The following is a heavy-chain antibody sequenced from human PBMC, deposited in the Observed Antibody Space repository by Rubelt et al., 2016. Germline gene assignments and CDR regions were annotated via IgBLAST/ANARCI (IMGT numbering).Heavy chain of an antibody. V-gene: IGHV1-3*01. CDR3: ARDGAFPLGSGFEKRSDY. Sequence: PGDSVKVSCKASGYTFSSYAIHWVRQAPGQRLEWMGWINAGYGDTRYSPNFQGRLTITRDTSATTAYMELSSLRSEDTAVYYCARDGAFPLGSGFEKRSDYWGQGTLVTVSS. J-gene: IGHJ4*02. CDR1: GYTFSSYA. D-gene: IGHD3-10*01. CDR2: INAGYGDT.